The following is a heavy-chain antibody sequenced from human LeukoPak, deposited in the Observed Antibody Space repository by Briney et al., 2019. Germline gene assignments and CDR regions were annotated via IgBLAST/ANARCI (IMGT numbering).Heavy chain of an antibody. CDR3: ASDHAGDY. CDR2: MSSSSSYI. Sequence: GGSLRLSCAASGYSLRSYSMNWVRQAPGKGLEWVSSMSSSSSYIYYADSVKGRFTNFRDNAKNSLYLQMNSLRAEDTAVYYCASDHAGDYWGQGTLVTVSS. CDR1: GYSLRSYS. J-gene: IGHJ4*02. V-gene: IGHV3-21*01.